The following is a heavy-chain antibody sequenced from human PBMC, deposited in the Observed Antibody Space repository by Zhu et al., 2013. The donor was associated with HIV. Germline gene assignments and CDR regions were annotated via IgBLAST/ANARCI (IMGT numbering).Heavy chain of an antibody. CDR3: ARGSGGSWSIAVAGNYFDY. V-gene: IGHV1-2*02. CDR2: INPNSGGA. D-gene: IGHD6-19*01. Sequence: QVQLVQSGAEVKKPGSSVKVSCKASGGTFSSYAISWVRQAPGQGLEWMGWINPNSGGANYAQKFQGRVTMTRDTSISTAYMELSRLRSDDTAVYYCARGSGGSWSIAVAGNYFDYWGQGTLVTVSS. CDR1: GGTFSSYA. J-gene: IGHJ4*02.